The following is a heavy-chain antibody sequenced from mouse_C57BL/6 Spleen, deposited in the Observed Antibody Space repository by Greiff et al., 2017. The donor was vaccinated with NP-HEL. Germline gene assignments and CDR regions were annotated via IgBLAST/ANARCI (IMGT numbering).Heavy chain of an antibody. D-gene: IGHD4-1*01. CDR1: GFTFSDYG. CDR3: ARHPSGTGFDY. CDR2: ISNLAYSI. Sequence: EVHLVESGGGLVQPGGSLKLSCAASGFTFSDYGMAWVRQAPRKGPEWVAFISNLAYSIYYADTVTGRFTISRENAKNTLYLEMSSLRSEDTAMYYGARHPSGTGFDYWGQGTTLTVSS. V-gene: IGHV5-15*01. J-gene: IGHJ2*01.